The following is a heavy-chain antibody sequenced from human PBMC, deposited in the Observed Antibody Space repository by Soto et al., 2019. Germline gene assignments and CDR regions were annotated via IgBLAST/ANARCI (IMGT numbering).Heavy chain of an antibody. Sequence: EVHLVESGGGLVQPGGSLRLSCAASGFTVSSNYMTWVRQVPGKGLEWVSVIYSGGSTYYADSVKGRFTISRDNSKNTLYLQMNSLRAEDTAVYYWARDGGTYGHGPLGYWGQGTLVTVSS. CDR1: GFTVSSNY. CDR3: ARDGGTYGHGPLGY. J-gene: IGHJ4*02. V-gene: IGHV3-66*01. CDR2: IYSGGST. D-gene: IGHD4-17*01.